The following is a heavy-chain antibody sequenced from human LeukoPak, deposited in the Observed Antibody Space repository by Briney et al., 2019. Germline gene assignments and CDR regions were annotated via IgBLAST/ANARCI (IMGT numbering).Heavy chain of an antibody. Sequence: GGSLRLSCAASGFTFSAHAMGWVRQAPGKGLEWVSAVTGSGSSTDYADSVKGRFTISRDNSKNTLYLQMNSLRAEDTAVYYCARESLNYYDSSGYGNFEYWGQGTLVTVSS. J-gene: IGHJ4*02. D-gene: IGHD3-22*01. CDR3: ARESLNYYDSSGYGNFEY. CDR1: GFTFSAHA. CDR2: VTGSGSST. V-gene: IGHV3-23*01.